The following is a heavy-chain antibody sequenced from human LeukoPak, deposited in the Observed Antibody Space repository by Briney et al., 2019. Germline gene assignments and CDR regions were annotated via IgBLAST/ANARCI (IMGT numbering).Heavy chain of an antibody. CDR2: IYYLGST. CDR1: GGSISSYY. J-gene: IGHJ2*01. CDR3: ARDRPGSYWYFDL. D-gene: IGHD3-10*01. Sequence: SETLSLTCTVSGGSISSYYWSWIRQPPGKGLEWVGHIYYLGSTNYNPSLKSRVTISIDTSKNYFSLKLNSVIAADTAVYYCARDRPGSYWYFDLWGQGTQVTVSS. V-gene: IGHV4-59*01.